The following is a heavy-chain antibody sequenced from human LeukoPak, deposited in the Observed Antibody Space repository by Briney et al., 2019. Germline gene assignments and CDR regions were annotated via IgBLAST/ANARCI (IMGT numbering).Heavy chain of an antibody. V-gene: IGHV3-48*01. Sequence: GGSLRLSCAASGFSFSTYNMIWVRQAPGKGLECISYITPTSTTIHYADSVKGRFPVSRDKPNSLLYPQMKSRRAEDTSVCYWGRVVSGVTGRHYWGQGTPVSV. CDR1: GFSFSTYN. CDR2: ITPTSTTI. D-gene: IGHD2-21*02. CDR3: GRVVSGVTGRHY. J-gene: IGHJ4*01.